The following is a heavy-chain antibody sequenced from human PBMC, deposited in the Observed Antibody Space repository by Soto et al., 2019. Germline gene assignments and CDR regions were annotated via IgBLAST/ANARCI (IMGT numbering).Heavy chain of an antibody. CDR1: GFSFEDYG. V-gene: IGHV3-9*01. CDR3: AKDIGAVTSWGFDP. Sequence: EVQLVESGGGPVQPGMTLRLSCAASGFSFEDYGMHWVRQGPGKGLGWVAGISWNSGSIGYAGSVKGRFTISRDNAKNSLYLQMSGLMPEDTALYHCAKDIGAVTSWGFDPWGQGTLVTVSS. CDR2: ISWNSGSI. J-gene: IGHJ5*02. D-gene: IGHD4-17*01.